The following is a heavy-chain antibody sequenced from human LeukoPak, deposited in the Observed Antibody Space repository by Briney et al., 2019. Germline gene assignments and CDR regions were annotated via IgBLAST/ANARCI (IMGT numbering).Heavy chain of an antibody. V-gene: IGHV3-23*01. Sequence: GGSLRLSCAASGFTFSSYAMSWVRQAPGKGLEWVSAISGSGGSTYYADSVKGRFTISRDNSKNTLYLQMNGLRAEDTAVYYCAKDSTVLGIVVVITTLFDYWGQGTLVTVSS. D-gene: IGHD3-22*01. J-gene: IGHJ4*02. CDR3: AKDSTVLGIVVVITTLFDY. CDR2: ISGSGGST. CDR1: GFTFSSYA.